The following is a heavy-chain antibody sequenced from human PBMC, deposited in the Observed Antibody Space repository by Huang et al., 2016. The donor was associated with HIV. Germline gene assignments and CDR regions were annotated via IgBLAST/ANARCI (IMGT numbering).Heavy chain of an antibody. D-gene: IGHD2-15*01. CDR2: ISYDGRIQ. CDR1: GFKLSGFG. Sequence: QVHLVESGGGVVQPGGSLRLSCAASGFKLSGFGMHWVRQGPGKVLELVAVISYDGRIQFYTDSVKGRFTISRDNSDNTLSLQMKGLRPDDTAVYYCAKESRWFSDFDHWGQGVLVSVSS. V-gene: IGHV3-30*18. CDR3: AKESRWFSDFDH. J-gene: IGHJ4*02.